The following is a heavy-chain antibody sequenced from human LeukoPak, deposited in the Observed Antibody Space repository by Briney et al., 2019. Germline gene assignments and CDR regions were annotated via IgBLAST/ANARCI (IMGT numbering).Heavy chain of an antibody. Sequence: PGGSLRLSCAASGFTFSSYAMSWVRQAPGKGLEWVSAISGSGGSTYYADSVKGRFTISRDNSKNTLYLQMNSLRAEDTAVYYCAKETGYGSSWYPQGDAFDIWGQGTMVTVSS. CDR2: ISGSGGST. CDR3: AKETGYGSSWYPQGDAFDI. V-gene: IGHV3-23*01. CDR1: GFTFSSYA. D-gene: IGHD6-13*01. J-gene: IGHJ3*02.